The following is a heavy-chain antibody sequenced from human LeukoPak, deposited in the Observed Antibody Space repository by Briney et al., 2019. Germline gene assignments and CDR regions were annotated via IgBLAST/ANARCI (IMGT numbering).Heavy chain of an antibody. CDR3: ARGTSQGYCGGGDCYGAFDI. D-gene: IGHD2-15*01. Sequence: GGSLRLSCAASGFSFNSYAFHWIRQAPGKGLEWVAVISYDGSNKYYADSVKGRFTISRDNSKNTVYLQMNSLRVEDTAVYYCARGTSQGYCGGGDCYGAFDIWGQGTMVTVSS. CDR1: GFSFNSYA. V-gene: IGHV3-30-3*01. CDR2: ISYDGSNK. J-gene: IGHJ3*02.